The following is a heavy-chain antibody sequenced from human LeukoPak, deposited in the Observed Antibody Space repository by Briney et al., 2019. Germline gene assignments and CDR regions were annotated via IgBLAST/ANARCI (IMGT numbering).Heavy chain of an antibody. CDR1: GFTFSSYA. Sequence: GGSLRLSCAASGFTFSSYAMNWVRQAPGRGPEWVSSISLSSGYIAYADSLKGRFTVSRDNAKDSLYLQMNNLRADDTAVYYCARDRSGGYPYYFDYWGQGTLVTVSS. D-gene: IGHD1-26*01. CDR3: ARDRSGGYPYYFDY. CDR2: ISLSSGYI. J-gene: IGHJ4*02. V-gene: IGHV3-21*01.